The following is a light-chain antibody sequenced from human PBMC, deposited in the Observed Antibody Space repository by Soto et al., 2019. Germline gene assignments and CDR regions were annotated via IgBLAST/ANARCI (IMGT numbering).Light chain of an antibody. CDR2: STS. J-gene: IGKJ2*01. V-gene: IGKV1-6*01. Sequence: AIQMTQSPSSLSASVGDRVTITCRASQGIRNDLGWYQQKPGKAPKLLIYSTSNLQSGVPRRFSGSGSGTDFTLTISSLQPEDFATYYCLQDYNYPYTFGQGTKLEIK. CDR3: LQDYNYPYT. CDR1: QGIRND.